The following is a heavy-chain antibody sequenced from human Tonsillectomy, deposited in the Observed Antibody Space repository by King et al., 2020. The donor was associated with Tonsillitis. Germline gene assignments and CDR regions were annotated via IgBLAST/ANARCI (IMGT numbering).Heavy chain of an antibody. J-gene: IGHJ6*02. V-gene: IGHV1-8*01. CDR3: AICYDFMSGSCRMDD. D-gene: IGHD3-3*01. CDR1: GYTFTSYD. CDR2: MNPNSGYT. Sequence: VQLVESGAEVKKPGASVKVSCKASGYTFTSYDINWVRQATGQGLEWRGWMNPNSGYTGYAQKFQGRVTMTRNTSISTAYMELSSLRSEDTAVYYSAICYDFMSGSCRMDDWGQGTPVTVSS.